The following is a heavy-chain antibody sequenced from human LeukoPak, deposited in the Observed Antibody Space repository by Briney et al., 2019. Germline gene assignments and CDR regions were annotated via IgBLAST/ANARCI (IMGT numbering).Heavy chain of an antibody. CDR1: GFTFSKYS. D-gene: IGHD6-13*01. V-gene: IGHV3-48*01. J-gene: IGHJ4*02. Sequence: SGGSLRLSCAVSGFTFSKYSMNWVRQAPGKGLEWVSHIGSTSSNIYYADSVKGRFTISRDNAKNSVYLQMNSLRAEDTAVYYCARDPSSSWIPFDYWGQGTLVTVSS. CDR3: ARDPSSSWIPFDY. CDR2: IGSTSSNI.